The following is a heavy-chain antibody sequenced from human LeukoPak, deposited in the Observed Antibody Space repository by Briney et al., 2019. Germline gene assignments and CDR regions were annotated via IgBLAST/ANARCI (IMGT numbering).Heavy chain of an antibody. V-gene: IGHV3-23*01. D-gene: IGHD4-17*01. Sequence: SGGSLRLSCAASGITFSSYAMSWVRQAPGKGLEWVSAISGSGGSTYYADSVKGRFTISRDNSKSTLYLQMNSLRAEDTAVYYCAKASPYGDSHFDYWGQGTLATVSS. CDR3: AKASPYGDSHFDY. CDR2: ISGSGGST. CDR1: GITFSSYA. J-gene: IGHJ4*02.